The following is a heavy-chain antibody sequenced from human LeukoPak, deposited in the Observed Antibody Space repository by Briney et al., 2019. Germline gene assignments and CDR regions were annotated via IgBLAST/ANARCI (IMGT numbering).Heavy chain of an antibody. CDR1: GGSISSYF. V-gene: IGHV4-59*03. D-gene: IGHD3-22*01. Sequence: SETLSLTCTVSGGSISSYFWSWIRQPPGKGLEWIGNIDYTRDTNYNPSLRSRVTILVDKSKNQFSLNLNSVTAADTVVYYCARNGPHYYDQSGYFDSWGQGTLVTVSS. CDR2: IDYTRDT. CDR3: ARNGPHYYDQSGYFDS. J-gene: IGHJ4*02.